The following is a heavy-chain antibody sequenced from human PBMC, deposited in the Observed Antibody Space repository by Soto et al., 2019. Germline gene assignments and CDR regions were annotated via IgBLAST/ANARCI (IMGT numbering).Heavy chain of an antibody. J-gene: IGHJ5*02. CDR2: IYWDDDK. D-gene: IGHD7-27*01. CDR1: GFSLSTSGVG. V-gene: IGHV2-5*02. CDR3: PRLSTIFSPNSFHP. Sequence: QITLKESGPPLVKPTQTLTLTCTFSGFSLSTSGVGVGWIRQPPGKALEWLALIYWDDDKRYSPSLKSRPTTTNDTSKNQVVLTMTNIDPVDTATYYCPRLSTIFSPNSFHPCGQGTLVTVSS.